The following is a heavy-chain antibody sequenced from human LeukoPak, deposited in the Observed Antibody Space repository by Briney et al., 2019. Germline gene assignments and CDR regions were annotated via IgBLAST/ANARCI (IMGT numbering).Heavy chain of an antibody. V-gene: IGHV4-59*01. Sequence: SETLSLTCTVSGGSISSYYWSWLRQPPGKGLEWIAYIYYSGGTNYNPSLKSRVTISVDTSKNQFSLKLTSVTAADTAVYYCASCSGGSCYSDYWGQGTLVTVSS. CDR3: ASCSGGSCYSDY. J-gene: IGHJ4*02. D-gene: IGHD2-15*01. CDR1: GGSISSYY. CDR2: IYYSGGT.